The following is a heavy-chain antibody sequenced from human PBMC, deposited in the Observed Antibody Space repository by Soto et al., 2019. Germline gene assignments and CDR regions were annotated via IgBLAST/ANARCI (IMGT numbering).Heavy chain of an antibody. Sequence: ASVKVSCKASGYTFTSYGISWVRQAPGQGLEWMGWISAYKGNTNYAQKLQGRVTMTTDTSTSTAYMELRSLRSDDTAVYYCARDVFVVVPAGIPNSTSASGTRDYWGQGTLVTVSS. J-gene: IGHJ4*02. V-gene: IGHV1-18*04. CDR2: ISAYKGNT. CDR3: ARDVFVVVPAGIPNSTSASGTRDY. CDR1: GYTFTSYG. D-gene: IGHD2-2*02.